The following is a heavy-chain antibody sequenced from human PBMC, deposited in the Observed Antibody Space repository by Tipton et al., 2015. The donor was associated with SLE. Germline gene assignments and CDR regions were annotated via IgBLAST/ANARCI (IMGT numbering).Heavy chain of an antibody. J-gene: IGHJ5*02. Sequence: TLSLTCTISGGSISSYSWNWIRQPAGKGLEWIGRMYASGSTNFNPSLESRVTMSLDMSKNQFSLNLRSVTAADTAVYYCARRVVESAQLGLMNNWFDPWGQGILVTVSS. CDR2: MYASGST. CDR3: ARRVVESAQLGLMNNWFDP. D-gene: IGHD5-24*01. CDR1: GGSISSYS. V-gene: IGHV4-4*07.